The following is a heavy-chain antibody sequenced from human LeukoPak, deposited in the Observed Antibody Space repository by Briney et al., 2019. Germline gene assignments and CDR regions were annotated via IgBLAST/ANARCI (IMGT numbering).Heavy chain of an antibody. Sequence: GGSLRLSCAASGFSFSSHGMSWVRQAPGKGLEWVSGIIGGAGSTYYADSVKGRFTISGDNAKNSLYLQMNSLRAEDTAVYYCGRVKEASAFDIWGQGTMVTVFS. CDR3: GRVKEASAFDI. J-gene: IGHJ3*02. CDR1: GFSFSSHG. CDR2: IIGGAGST. D-gene: IGHD5-12*01. V-gene: IGHV3-23*01.